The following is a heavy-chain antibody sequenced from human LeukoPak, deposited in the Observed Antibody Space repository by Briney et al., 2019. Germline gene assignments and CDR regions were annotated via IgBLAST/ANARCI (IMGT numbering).Heavy chain of an antibody. J-gene: IGHJ5*02. D-gene: IGHD3-10*01. Sequence: SETLSLTXTVSGGSISSYYWSWIRQPPGKGMEWIGYMYYSESTNYNPSLKSRVTISVDTSKNQFSLKLSSVTAADTAVYYCASLMRGWSGGVSGWFDPWGQGTLVTVSS. CDR2: MYYSEST. V-gene: IGHV4-59*01. CDR1: GGSISSYY. CDR3: ASLMRGWSGGVSGWFDP.